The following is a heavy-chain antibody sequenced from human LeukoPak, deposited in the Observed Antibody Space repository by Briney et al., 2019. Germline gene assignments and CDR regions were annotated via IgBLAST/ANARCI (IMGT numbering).Heavy chain of an antibody. CDR2: IRSKANSYAT. CDR3: TGREMATTYSDY. Sequence: QTGGSLRLSCAASGFTFSGSAMHWVRQASGKGLEWVGRIRSKANSYATAYAASVKGRFTISRDDSKNTAYLQMNSLKTEDTAVYYCTGREMATTYSDYWGQGTLVTVSS. J-gene: IGHJ4*02. D-gene: IGHD5-24*01. CDR1: GFTFSGSA. V-gene: IGHV3-73*01.